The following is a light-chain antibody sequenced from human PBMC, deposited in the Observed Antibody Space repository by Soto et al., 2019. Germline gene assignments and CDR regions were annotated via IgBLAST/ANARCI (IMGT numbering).Light chain of an antibody. J-gene: IGLJ2*01. Sequence: QTVVTQSPSASASLGASVKLTCTLSSGHSNYAIAWHQQQPAKGPRYLMKLNSDGSHSKGDGIPDRFSGSSSGAERYLTISSLQSEDEADYYCQTWGTGIQVFGGGTKLTVL. V-gene: IGLV4-69*01. CDR3: QTWGTGIQV. CDR1: SGHSNYA. CDR2: LNSDGSH.